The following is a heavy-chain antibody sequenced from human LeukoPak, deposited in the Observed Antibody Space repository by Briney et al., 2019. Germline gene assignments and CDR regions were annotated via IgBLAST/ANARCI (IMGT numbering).Heavy chain of an antibody. Sequence: GGSLRLSCAASGFTFSNAWMSWVRQAPGKGLEWVGRIKSKTDGGTTDYAAPVKGRFTISRDDSKNTLYLQMNSLKTEDTAVYYCTTSIRNMITFGGVIVSSYWGQGTLVTVSS. J-gene: IGHJ4*02. CDR3: TTSIRNMITFGGVIVSSY. CDR2: IKSKTDGGTT. D-gene: IGHD3-16*02. V-gene: IGHV3-15*01. CDR1: GFTFSNAW.